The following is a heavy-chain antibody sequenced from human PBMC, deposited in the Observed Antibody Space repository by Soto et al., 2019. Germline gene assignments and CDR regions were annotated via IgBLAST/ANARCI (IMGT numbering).Heavy chain of an antibody. D-gene: IGHD2-15*01. CDR1: GFIVSDTY. J-gene: IGHJ3*02. V-gene: IGHV3-66*01. CDR3: AREPRYCRGGSCCITGDAYDI. Sequence: GGSLRLSCTASGFIVSDTYVNWVRQAPGKGLEWVSVISNRGDTHYADSVRGRFSLSRDISDNTLHLQMNNLRVEDTAVYYCAREPRYCRGGSCCITGDAYDIWGQGTMVTVSS. CDR2: ISNRGDT.